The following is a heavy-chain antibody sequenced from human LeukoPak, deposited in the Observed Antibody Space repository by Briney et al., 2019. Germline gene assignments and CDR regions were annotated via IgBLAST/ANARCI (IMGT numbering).Heavy chain of an antibody. Sequence: SETLSLTCAVSGGSISSGGYSWSWIRQPPGKGLEWIGYIYHSGGTYYNPSLKSRVTISVDRSKNQFSLKLSSVTAADTAVYYCARALYCSGGSCYSPQNNWFDPWGQGTLVTVSS. J-gene: IGHJ5*02. CDR1: GGSISSGGYS. V-gene: IGHV4-30-2*01. D-gene: IGHD2-15*01. CDR2: IYHSGGT. CDR3: ARALYCSGGSCYSPQNNWFDP.